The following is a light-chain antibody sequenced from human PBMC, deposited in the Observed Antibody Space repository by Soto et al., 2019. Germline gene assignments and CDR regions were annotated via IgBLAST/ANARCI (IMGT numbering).Light chain of an antibody. CDR1: QSISNK. J-gene: IGKJ1*01. CDR3: QQYNTYFT. Sequence: DIQMTQSPSTLSASVGDRVTITCRASQSISNKLAWYQQKPGKAPKLLIYKASSLESGVPSRFSGGGSGTAFTLTISCLQADDFATYHCQQYNTYFTFGQGTKVEIK. V-gene: IGKV1-5*03. CDR2: KAS.